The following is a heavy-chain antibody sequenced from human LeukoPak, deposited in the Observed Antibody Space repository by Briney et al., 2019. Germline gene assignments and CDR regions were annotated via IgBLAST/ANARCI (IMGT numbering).Heavy chain of an antibody. V-gene: IGHV4-4*07. D-gene: IGHD3-22*01. CDR2: ISTSGNT. J-gene: IGHJ4*02. CDR1: GGSINVFY. CDR3: ASDSFYDSGGYFYY. Sequence: SETLSLTCTVSGGSINVFYWSWIRQPAGEGLQWIGRISTSGNTDYNPSLKSRVTMSVDTSKNQFSLKLTSVTAADTAMYYCASDSFYDSGGYFYYWGQGTPVTVSS.